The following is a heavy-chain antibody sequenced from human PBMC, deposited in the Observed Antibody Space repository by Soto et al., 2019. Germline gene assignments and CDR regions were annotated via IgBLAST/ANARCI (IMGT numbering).Heavy chain of an antibody. CDR1: GYTFSSYA. CDR2: ISGSDGST. Sequence: EVQMLESGGGLVQPGGSLRLSCAASGYTFSSYAMSWVRQAPGKGLEWVSAISGSDGSTFYADSVKGRFTISRVDYKNTLYLQMNSLRAEQTAVYYCAKGPGMYSDFDCWGQGTLVTVSS. J-gene: IGHJ4*02. D-gene: IGHD2-8*01. CDR3: AKGPGMYSDFDC. V-gene: IGHV3-23*01.